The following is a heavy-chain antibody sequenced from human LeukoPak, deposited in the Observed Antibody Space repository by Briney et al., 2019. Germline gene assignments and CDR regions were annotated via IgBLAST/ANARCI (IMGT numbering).Heavy chain of an antibody. CDR1: GFTFSSYS. V-gene: IGHV3-7*01. CDR2: IKEDGSEK. CDR3: ARETLDY. Sequence: GGSLRLSCAASGFTFSSYSMNWVRQAPGEGLEWVANIKEDGSEKYYVDSVKGRFTISRDNAKNSLYLQMNSLRAEDTAVYYCARETLDYWGQGTLVTVSS. J-gene: IGHJ4*02.